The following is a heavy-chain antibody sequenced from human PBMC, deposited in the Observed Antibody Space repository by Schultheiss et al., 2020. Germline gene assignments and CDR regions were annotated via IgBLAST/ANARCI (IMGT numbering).Heavy chain of an antibody. Sequence: SETLSLTCTVSGGSISSGGYYWSWIRQHPGKGLEWIGYIYYSGSTYYNPSLKSRVTISVDTSKNQFSLKVNSVAAADTAVYYCARASGWNHVFFDYWGQGTLVTLSS. D-gene: IGHD1-14*01. V-gene: IGHV4-31*03. CDR3: ARASGWNHVFFDY. J-gene: IGHJ4*02. CDR1: GGSISSGGYY. CDR2: IYYSGST.